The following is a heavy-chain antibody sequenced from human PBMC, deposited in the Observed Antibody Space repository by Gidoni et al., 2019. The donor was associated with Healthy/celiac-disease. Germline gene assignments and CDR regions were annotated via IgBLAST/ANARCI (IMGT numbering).Heavy chain of an antibody. V-gene: IGHV3-23*01. J-gene: IGHJ4*02. CDR3: AKGCEITMVRGVHHPFDY. CDR1: GFPFSSDA. CDR2: ISGSGGST. D-gene: IGHD3-10*01. Sequence: EVQLLESGGGLVQPGGSLRLSCAASGFPFSSDAMSGVRQSPGKGLGWVSAISGSGGSTYYADSVKGRFTISRDNSKNTLYLQMNSLRAEDTAVYYCAKGCEITMVRGVHHPFDYWGQGTLVTVSS.